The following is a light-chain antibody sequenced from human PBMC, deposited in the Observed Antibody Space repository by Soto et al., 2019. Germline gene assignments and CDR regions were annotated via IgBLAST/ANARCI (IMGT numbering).Light chain of an antibody. J-gene: IGLJ1*01. CDR2: DVS. CDR3: SSYTSSSTHV. Sequence: QSALTQPASVSGSPGQSITISCTGTSSDVGAYNFVSWYQQHPGKVPKLMIFDVSSRPSGVSDRFSGSNSGNTASLNISGLQAEDEGDYYCSSYTSSSTHVFGSGTNLTV. CDR1: SSDVGAYNF. V-gene: IGLV2-14*03.